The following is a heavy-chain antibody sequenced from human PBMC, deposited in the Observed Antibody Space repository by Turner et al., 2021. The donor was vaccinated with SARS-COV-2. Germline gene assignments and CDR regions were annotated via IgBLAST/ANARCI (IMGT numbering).Heavy chain of an antibody. D-gene: IGHD6-13*01. J-gene: IGHJ4*02. CDR2: INPNSGGT. CDR1: GYTFTGYY. Sequence: QVQLVQSGAEVKKPGASVQVSCKASGYTFTGYYMHWVRQAPGQGLEWMGWINPNSGGTNYAQKFQGRVTMTRDTSISTAYMELGRLRSDDTAVYYCARGRRGGSSWYNLDYWGQGTLVTVSS. V-gene: IGHV1-2*02. CDR3: ARGRRGGSSWYNLDY.